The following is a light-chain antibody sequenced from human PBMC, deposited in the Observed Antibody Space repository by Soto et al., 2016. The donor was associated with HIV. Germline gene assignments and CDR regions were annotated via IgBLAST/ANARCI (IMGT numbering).Light chain of an antibody. CDR2: AAS. Sequence: DIQLTQSPSSLSASVGDRVTITCRASQGIRKDLGWYHQKPGKAPQRLIQAASTLHSGAPSRFIGRGYCTEFTLTISSLQPEDFATYYCLQHKTYPWTFGEGTKVEIK. J-gene: IGKJ1*01. CDR3: LQHKTYPWT. CDR1: QGIRKD. V-gene: IGKV1-17*01.